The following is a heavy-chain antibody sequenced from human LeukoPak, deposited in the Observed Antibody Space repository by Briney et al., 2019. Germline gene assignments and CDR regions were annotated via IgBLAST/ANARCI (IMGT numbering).Heavy chain of an antibody. CDR3: ARQIYVLRYFDWLSYFDY. D-gene: IGHD3-9*01. Sequence: PSETLSLTCAVYGGSFSGYYLSWIRQPPGKGLEWIGEINHSGSTNYNTSLKSRVTISVDTSKNQFSLKLSSVTAADAAVYYCARQIYVLRYFDWLSYFDYWGQGSLVTVSS. CDR2: INHSGST. V-gene: IGHV4-34*01. J-gene: IGHJ4*02. CDR1: GGSFSGYY.